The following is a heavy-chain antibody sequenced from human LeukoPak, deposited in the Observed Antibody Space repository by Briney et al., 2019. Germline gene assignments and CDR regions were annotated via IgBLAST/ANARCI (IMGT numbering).Heavy chain of an antibody. Sequence: PGGSLRLSCAASGFTFSSYAMSWVRQAPGKGLEWVSAISGSGGSTYYADSVKGRFTISRDNSKNTLYLQMNSLRAEDTAVYYCARDRGSSSWFDDAFDIWGQGTMVTVSS. D-gene: IGHD6-13*01. V-gene: IGHV3-23*01. CDR3: ARDRGSSSWFDDAFDI. CDR2: ISGSGGST. J-gene: IGHJ3*02. CDR1: GFTFSSYA.